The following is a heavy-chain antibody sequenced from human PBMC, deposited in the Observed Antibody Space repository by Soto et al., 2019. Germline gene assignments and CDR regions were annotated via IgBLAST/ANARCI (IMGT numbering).Heavy chain of an antibody. Sequence: EVQLLESGGGLVQPGGSLRLSCAASGFTFSSSAMSWVRQAPGKELEWVSAISGSGGSTYYADSVKGRFTISRDNSKNTLYLQMNSLRAEDTAVYYCAKGADIVVVPAAIIDFDYWGQGTLVTVSS. V-gene: IGHV3-23*01. D-gene: IGHD2-2*01. CDR1: GFTFSSSA. CDR3: AKGADIVVVPAAIIDFDY. J-gene: IGHJ4*02. CDR2: ISGSGGST.